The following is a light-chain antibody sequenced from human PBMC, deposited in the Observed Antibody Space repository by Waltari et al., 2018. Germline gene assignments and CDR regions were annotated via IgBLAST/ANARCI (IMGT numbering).Light chain of an antibody. CDR2: DAV. CDR1: QSVDNS. CDR3: QQRGSWPYT. Sequence: IVLTQSPASLSLSPGERPTLPCRASQSVDNSLAWYQQKPGQAPRLFIYDAVNRPADVPARFRGSGSGTDFTLIISSLEPEDFAVYYCQQRGSWPYTFGQGTTVEIK. V-gene: IGKV3-11*01. J-gene: IGKJ2*01.